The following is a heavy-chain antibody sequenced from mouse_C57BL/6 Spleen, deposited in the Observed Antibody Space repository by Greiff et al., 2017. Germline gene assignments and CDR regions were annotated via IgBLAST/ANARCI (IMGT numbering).Heavy chain of an antibody. J-gene: IGHJ1*03. CDR1: GFTFSSYT. CDR3: ARHGYSNYGYFDV. Sequence: EVQRVESGGGLVKPGGSLKLSCAASGFTFSSYTMSWVRQTPEKRLEWVATISGGGGNTYYPDSVKGRFTISRDNAKNTLYLQMSSLRSEDTALYYCARHGYSNYGYFDVWGTGTTVTVSS. CDR2: ISGGGGNT. V-gene: IGHV5-9*01. D-gene: IGHD2-5*01.